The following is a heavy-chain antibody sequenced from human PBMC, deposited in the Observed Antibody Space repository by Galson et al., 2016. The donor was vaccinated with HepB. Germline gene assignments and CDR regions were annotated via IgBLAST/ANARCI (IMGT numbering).Heavy chain of an antibody. CDR1: GFTFSSYA. CDR3: AKHREYYYGSGNFNWFDP. V-gene: IGHV3-23*01. CDR2: IGGGADT. Sequence: SLRLSCAASGFTFSSYALSWVRQAPGKGLQWVSSIGGGADTYYADSVKGRFIISRDNSKNTLYLQMNSLRAEDTALYYCAKHREYYYGSGNFNWFDPWGQGTLVTVSS. J-gene: IGHJ5*02. D-gene: IGHD3-10*01.